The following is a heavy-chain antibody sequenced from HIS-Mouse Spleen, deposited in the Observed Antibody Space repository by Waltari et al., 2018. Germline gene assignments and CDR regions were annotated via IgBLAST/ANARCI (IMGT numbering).Heavy chain of an antibody. CDR2: IYYSGRT. Sequence: QVQLQESGPGLVKPSQTLSLTCTVSGGSISSGGYYWSWIRQHPGKGLEWIGYIYYSGRTYYNPDVQSPVTIAVDTSKNQFSLKLSSVTAADTAVYYCARSPYYDFWSGYSDNWFDPWGQGTLVTVSS. V-gene: IGHV4-31*01. J-gene: IGHJ5*02. CDR1: GGSISSGGYY. D-gene: IGHD3-3*01. CDR3: ARSPYYDFWSGYSDNWFDP.